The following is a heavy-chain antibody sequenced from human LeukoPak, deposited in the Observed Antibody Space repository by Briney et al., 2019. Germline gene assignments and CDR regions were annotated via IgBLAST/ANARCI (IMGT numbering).Heavy chain of an antibody. CDR1: GGSISSGSYY. J-gene: IGHJ4*02. V-gene: IGHV4-61*09. Sequence: SQTLSLTCTVSGGSISSGSYYWSWIRQPAGKGLEWIGYIYYSGSTNYNPSLKSRVTISVDTSKNQFSLKLSSVTAADTAVYYCARDPASGYSTKRYYFDYWGQGTLVTFSS. CDR2: IYYSGST. D-gene: IGHD6-13*01. CDR3: ARDPASGYSTKRYYFDY.